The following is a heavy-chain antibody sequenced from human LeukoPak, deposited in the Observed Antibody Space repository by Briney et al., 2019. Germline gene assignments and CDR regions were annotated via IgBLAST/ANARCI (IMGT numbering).Heavy chain of an antibody. Sequence: GASVKVSCKASGGTFSSYAISWVRQAPGQGLEWMGGIIPIFGTANYAQKFQGRVTITADESTGTAYMELRSLRSEDTAVYYCAGLLGDGTDYSFDYWGQGTLVTVSS. CDR2: IIPIFGTA. J-gene: IGHJ4*02. V-gene: IGHV1-69*13. CDR3: AGLLGDGTDYSFDY. CDR1: GGTFSSYA. D-gene: IGHD3-9*01.